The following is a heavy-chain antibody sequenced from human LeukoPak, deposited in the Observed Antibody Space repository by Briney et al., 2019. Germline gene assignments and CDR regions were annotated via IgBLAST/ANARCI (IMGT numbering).Heavy chain of an antibody. D-gene: IGHD4-11*01. CDR3: ARNTQYSNSPHFDY. Sequence: SETLSLTCAVSGGSISSSSYYCGWIRQPPGKGLEWIGIIYYSGTTYYNPSLKSRVTISVDTYKNQFSLKLSSVTAADTAVYYCARNTQYSNSPHFDYWGQGTLVTVSS. J-gene: IGHJ4*02. V-gene: IGHV4-39*01. CDR2: IYYSGTT. CDR1: GGSISSSSYY.